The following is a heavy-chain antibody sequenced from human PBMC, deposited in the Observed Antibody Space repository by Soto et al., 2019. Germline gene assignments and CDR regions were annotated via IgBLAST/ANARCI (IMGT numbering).Heavy chain of an antibody. CDR1: GFTFRSYG. V-gene: IGHV3-30*18. D-gene: IGHD4-17*01. Sequence: HPGGSLRLSCEASGFTFRSYGMHWVRQAPGRGLEWVAVISYDESYKYYVDSVKGRFTISRDNSKNTLYLQMNSLRAEDTSVYYCAKQTTGNAFDMWGQGTMVTVSS. CDR3: AKQTTGNAFDM. J-gene: IGHJ3*02. CDR2: ISYDESYK.